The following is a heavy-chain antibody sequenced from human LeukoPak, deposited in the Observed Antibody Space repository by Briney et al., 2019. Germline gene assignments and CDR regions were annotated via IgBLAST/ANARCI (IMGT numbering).Heavy chain of an antibody. CDR3: ARVMSSGSPLDY. J-gene: IGHJ4*02. CDR1: GFTFSDYY. V-gene: IGHV3-11*05. Sequence: GGSLRLSCAASGFTFSDYYMTWIRQAPGKGLEWVSYISSSSGYPNYADSVKGRFSISRDNAKNSLYLQLNSLTAEDTAVYYCARVMSSGSPLDYWGQETLVTVSS. CDR2: ISSSSGYP. D-gene: IGHD3-10*01.